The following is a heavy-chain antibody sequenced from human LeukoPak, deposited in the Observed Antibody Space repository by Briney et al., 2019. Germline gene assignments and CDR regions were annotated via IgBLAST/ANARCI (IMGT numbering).Heavy chain of an antibody. Sequence: ASVKVSCKASGYTFTGYYMHWVRQAPGQGLEWMGWINPNSGDTNYAQRFQGRVTMTSDTSISTAYMELSSLRTDDTAVYYCARDEALDIWGQGTMVTVSS. CDR3: ARDEALDI. J-gene: IGHJ3*02. V-gene: IGHV1-2*02. CDR2: INPNSGDT. CDR1: GYTFTGYY.